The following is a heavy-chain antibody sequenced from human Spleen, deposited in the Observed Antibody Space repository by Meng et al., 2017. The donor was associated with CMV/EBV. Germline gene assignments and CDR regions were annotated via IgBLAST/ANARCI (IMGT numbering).Heavy chain of an antibody. CDR3: ARGEYSSSWGALRGPWDYFDY. Sequence: ASVKVSCKASGYSFTNYGISWVRQAPGQGLEWMGWISPYDGDTNYGQDLQGRVTMTTDTSTSTAYMELRSLRSDDTAVYYCARGEYSSSWGALRGPWDYFDYWGQGTLVTVSS. V-gene: IGHV1-18*01. D-gene: IGHD6-13*01. CDR2: ISPYDGDT. CDR1: GYSFTNYG. J-gene: IGHJ4*02.